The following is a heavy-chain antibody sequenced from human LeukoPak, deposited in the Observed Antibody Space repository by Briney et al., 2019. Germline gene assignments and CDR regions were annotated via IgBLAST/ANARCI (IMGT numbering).Heavy chain of an antibody. CDR3: ARGGLEYQLLSYFDY. J-gene: IGHJ4*02. CDR2: IYYSGST. V-gene: IGHV4-59*01. Sequence: SETLSLTCTVSGGSISSYYWSWIRQPPGKGLEWIGYIYYSGSTNFNPSLKSRVTISVDTSKNQFSLKLSSVTAADTAVYHCARGGLEYQLLSYFDYWGQGTLVTVSS. D-gene: IGHD2-2*01. CDR1: GGSISSYY.